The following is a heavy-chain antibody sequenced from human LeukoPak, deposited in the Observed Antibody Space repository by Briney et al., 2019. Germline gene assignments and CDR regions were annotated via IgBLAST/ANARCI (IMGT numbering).Heavy chain of an antibody. CDR2: IYWDDDK. D-gene: IGHD3-9*01. Sequence: ESGPTLVKPPQTLTLTRTFSGFSLSTSGVGVGWIRQPPGKALEWLALIYWDDDKRYSPSLKSRLTITEDTSKNQVVLTMTNMDPVDTATYYCAHSRYDILTGLNWFDPWGQGTLVTVSS. CDR3: AHSRYDILTGLNWFDP. CDR1: GFSLSTSGVG. J-gene: IGHJ5*02. V-gene: IGHV2-5*02.